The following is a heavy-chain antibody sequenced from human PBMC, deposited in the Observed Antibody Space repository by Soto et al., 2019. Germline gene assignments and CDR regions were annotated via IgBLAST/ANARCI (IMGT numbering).Heavy chain of an antibody. CDR2: IYYSGNT. V-gene: IGHV4-31*03. Sequence: SETLSLTCTVSGGSIRSGGYYWSWVRQNPRKGLEWIGNIYYSGNTYYNPSLKSRLTISVDTSKNQFSLNLSSVTAADTSVYYCARDRLMATAGTARHYFGLDVWGQGTTVTVSS. CDR3: ARDRLMATAGTARHYFGLDV. D-gene: IGHD5-18*01. J-gene: IGHJ6*02. CDR1: GGSIRSGGYY.